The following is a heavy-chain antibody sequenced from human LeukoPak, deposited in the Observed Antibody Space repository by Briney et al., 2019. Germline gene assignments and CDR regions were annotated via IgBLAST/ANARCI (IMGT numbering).Heavy chain of an antibody. CDR2: ISGSGGST. J-gene: IGHJ5*02. CDR3: ARGGYTFGGVIVTTRFDP. Sequence: GGSLRLSCAASGFTFSSYAMSWVRQAPGKGLEWVSAISGSGGSTYYADSVKGRFTIPRDNSKNTLYLQMNSLRAEDTAVYYCARGGYTFGGVIVTTRFDPWGQGTLVTVSS. CDR1: GFTFSSYA. V-gene: IGHV3-23*01. D-gene: IGHD3-16*02.